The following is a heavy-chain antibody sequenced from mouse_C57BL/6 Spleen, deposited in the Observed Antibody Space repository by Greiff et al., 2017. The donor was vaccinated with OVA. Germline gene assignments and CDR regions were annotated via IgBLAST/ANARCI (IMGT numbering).Heavy chain of an antibody. CDR3: ARDYYGNYDAMDY. V-gene: IGHV1-19*01. CDR1: GYTFTDYY. CDR2: INPYNGGT. D-gene: IGHD2-1*01. J-gene: IGHJ4*01. Sequence: VQLQQSGPVLVKPGASVKMSCKASGYTFTDYYMNWVKQSHGKSLEWIGVINPYNGGTSYNQKFKGKATLTVDKSSSTAYMELNSLTSEDSAVYYCARDYYGNYDAMDYWGQGTSVTVSS.